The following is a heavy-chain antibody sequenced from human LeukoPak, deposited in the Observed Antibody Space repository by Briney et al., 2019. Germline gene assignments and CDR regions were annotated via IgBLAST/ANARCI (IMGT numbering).Heavy chain of an antibody. J-gene: IGHJ4*02. Sequence: ASVKVSCKASGYTFTSYDINWVRQATGQGLEWMGWMNPNSGNTGYAQKFQGRVTMTRNTSISTAYMELSSLRSEDTAVYYCARGHSSSSGIDYWGQGTQVTVSS. CDR2: MNPNSGNT. CDR1: GYTFTSYD. D-gene: IGHD6-13*01. CDR3: ARGHSSSSGIDY. V-gene: IGHV1-8*01.